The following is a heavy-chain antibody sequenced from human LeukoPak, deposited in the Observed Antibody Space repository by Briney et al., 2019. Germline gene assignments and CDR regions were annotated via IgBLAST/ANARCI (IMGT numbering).Heavy chain of an antibody. CDR1: GFNFDRYT. J-gene: IGHJ4*02. Sequence: GGSLRLSCATSGFNFDRYTIHWVRQAPGKGLEWVSLAGWASGTTFYSDSVRGRFTISRDSGRKSVYLQMNSLTIDDTAFYFCAKELDTMFFDYWGQGALVTVSS. CDR3: AKELDTMFFDY. D-gene: IGHD3-10*02. CDR2: AGWASGTT. V-gene: IGHV3-43*01.